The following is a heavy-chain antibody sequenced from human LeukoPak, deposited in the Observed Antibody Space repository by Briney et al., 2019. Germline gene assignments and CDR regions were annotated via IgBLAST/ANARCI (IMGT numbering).Heavy chain of an antibody. CDR3: ASPVGATTVRAFDI. Sequence: GGSLRLSCAASGFIFSDHYMDWVRQAPGKGLEWVGRTRNEANIYTTKYAASVKGRFTISRDDSKNSLYLQTNSLKTEDTAVYYCASPVGATTVRAFDIWGQGTMVTVSS. V-gene: IGHV3-72*01. D-gene: IGHD1-26*01. J-gene: IGHJ3*02. CDR1: GFIFSDHY. CDR2: TRNEANIYTT.